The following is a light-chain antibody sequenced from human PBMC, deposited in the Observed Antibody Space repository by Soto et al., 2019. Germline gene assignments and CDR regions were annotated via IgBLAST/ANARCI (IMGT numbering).Light chain of an antibody. Sequence: QSVLTHPASVSGSPGQSITISCTGTSSDVGGYNYVSWYQQRPGKAPKLMIYDVNNRPSGVSNRFSASKSGNTASLTISGLQAEDEADYYCSSYSSTTTLVFGGGTKVTVL. J-gene: IGLJ3*02. CDR2: DVN. V-gene: IGLV2-14*01. CDR3: SSYSSTTTLV. CDR1: SSDVGGYNY.